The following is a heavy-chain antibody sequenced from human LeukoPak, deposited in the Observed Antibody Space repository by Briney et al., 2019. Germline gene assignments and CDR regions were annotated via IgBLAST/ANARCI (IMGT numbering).Heavy chain of an antibody. CDR3: AKHGNWARFED. Sequence: GGSLRLSCAASGFTFSNSDMHWVRHAPGKGLEWVSAIGVPGDTYYPDSVKGRFTISRDNSKNMVWLQINSPTDDDTATYYCAKHGNWARFEDWGQGTLVTVSS. V-gene: IGHV3-13*01. J-gene: IGHJ1*01. CDR1: GFTFSNSD. CDR2: IGVPGDT. D-gene: IGHD7-27*01.